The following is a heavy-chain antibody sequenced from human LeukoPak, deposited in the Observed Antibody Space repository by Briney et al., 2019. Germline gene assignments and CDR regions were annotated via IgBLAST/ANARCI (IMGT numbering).Heavy chain of an antibody. V-gene: IGHV3-23*01. CDR1: GFTFSSCA. Sequence: GGSLRLSCAASGFTFSSCAMSWVRQAPEKGLEWVSSISPSGDSTYYADSVKGRFTISGDNPKDTLYLQMNSLRGEDAAVYYCANEYSKGDIWGQGTMVTVSS. CDR2: ISPSGDST. J-gene: IGHJ3*02. D-gene: IGHD4-11*01. CDR3: ANEYSKGDI.